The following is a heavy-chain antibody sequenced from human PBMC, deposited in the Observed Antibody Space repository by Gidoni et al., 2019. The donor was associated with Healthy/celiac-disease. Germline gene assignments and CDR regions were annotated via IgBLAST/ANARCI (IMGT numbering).Heavy chain of an antibody. D-gene: IGHD6-13*01. CDR3: ASGSWSSNFDY. CDR1: GFSLSTIGVG. J-gene: IGHJ4*02. CDR2: IYWEDYK. V-gene: IGHV2-5*02. Sequence: QITLKESGPTLVKPTQTLTLTCTFSGFSLSTIGVGVGWIRQPPGKALEWLELIYWEDYKRYSPSLQSRLTITKDTSKNQVVLTMTNMDPVDTDTYYCASGSWSSNFDYWGQGTLVTVSS.